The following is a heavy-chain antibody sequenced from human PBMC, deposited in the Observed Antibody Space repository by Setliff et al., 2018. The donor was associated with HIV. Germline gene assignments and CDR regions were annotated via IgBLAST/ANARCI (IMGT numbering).Heavy chain of an antibody. V-gene: IGHV3-11*04. D-gene: IGHD3-10*01. J-gene: IGHJ3*02. CDR2: ISRSGSTR. CDR1: GFTFSDYY. CDR3: ARDRATVVRGAAFDI. Sequence: ASGFTFSDYYMSWIRQAPGKGLEWVPYISRSGSTRYYSDSVKGRFTISRDNAKNSLYLQMNSLRAEETAVYYCARDRATVVRGAAFDIWGQGTMVTVSS.